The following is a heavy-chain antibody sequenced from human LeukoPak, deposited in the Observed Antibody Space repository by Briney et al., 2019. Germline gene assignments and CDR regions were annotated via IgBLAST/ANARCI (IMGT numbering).Heavy chain of an antibody. CDR1: SYSISSGYF. Sequence: ASDTLSLTCAVSSYSISSGYFWGWIRQPPGKGLEWIGSVHHSGSTYYNPSLKSRVILSTDTSKNQFSLKVRSVTAADTAVYYCARDKYYDSSVYFDYWGQGTLVTVSS. D-gene: IGHD3-22*01. J-gene: IGHJ4*02. CDR2: VHHSGST. V-gene: IGHV4-38-2*02. CDR3: ARDKYYDSSVYFDY.